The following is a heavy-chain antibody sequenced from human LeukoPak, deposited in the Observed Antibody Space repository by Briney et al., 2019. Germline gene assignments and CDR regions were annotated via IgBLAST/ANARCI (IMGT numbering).Heavy chain of an antibody. J-gene: IGHJ5*02. CDR3: ARGGTSALEWFGP. Sequence: SETLSLTCSVSGGSISRYYWSWIRQPPGKGLEWIGYIYYSGSTNYNPSLKSRVTISVDTSKNQFSLKVNSVTAADTAVYYCARGGTSALEWFGPWGQGTLVTVSS. V-gene: IGHV4-59*01. CDR2: IYYSGST. D-gene: IGHD3-3*01. CDR1: GGSISRYY.